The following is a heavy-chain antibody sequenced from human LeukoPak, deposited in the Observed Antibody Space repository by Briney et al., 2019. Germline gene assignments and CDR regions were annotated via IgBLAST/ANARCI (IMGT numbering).Heavy chain of an antibody. CDR3: ARYVAWLGGLDC. V-gene: IGHV4-59*01. J-gene: IGHJ4*02. D-gene: IGHD6-19*01. CDR2: IYYSGSP. Sequence: SETLSLTCTVSGGSMSTYYWSWIRQPPGKGLEWIGYIYYSGSPSYNPSLKSRVTISVDTSNKQFSLNLKSVTAVDTAVYYCARYVAWLGGLDCWGQGTLVTVSS. CDR1: GGSMSTYY.